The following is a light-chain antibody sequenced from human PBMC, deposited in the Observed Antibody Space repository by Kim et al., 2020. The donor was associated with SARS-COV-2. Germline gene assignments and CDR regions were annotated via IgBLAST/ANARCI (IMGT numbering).Light chain of an antibody. CDR1: QSLLHSNGYNY. CDR2: LGS. V-gene: IGKV2-28*01. Sequence: DIVMTQSPLSLPVTPGEPAYISCRSSQSLLHSNGYNYLVWYLQKPGQSPQLLIYLGSNRASGVPDRFSGSGSGTDFTLKISRVEAEDVGVYYCMQALQTPYSFGQETKLDI. CDR3: MQALQTPYS. J-gene: IGKJ2*03.